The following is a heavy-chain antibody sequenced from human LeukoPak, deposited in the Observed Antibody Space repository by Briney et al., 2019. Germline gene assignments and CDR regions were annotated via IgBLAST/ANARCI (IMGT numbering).Heavy chain of an antibody. CDR1: GFTFSNYA. J-gene: IGHJ4*02. CDR3: AKVSAAAGTYAWGEFDY. D-gene: IGHD6-13*01. CDR2: ISGSGGST. Sequence: PGGSLRLSCAASGFTFSNYAMSWVRQAPGKGLEWVSAISGSGGSTYYADSVKGRFTISRDNSKNTLYLQMNSLRAEDTAVYYCAKVSAAAGTYAWGEFDYWGQGTLVTVSS. V-gene: IGHV3-23*01.